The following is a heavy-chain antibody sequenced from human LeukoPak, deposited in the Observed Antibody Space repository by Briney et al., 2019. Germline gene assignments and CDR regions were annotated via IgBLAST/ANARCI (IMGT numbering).Heavy chain of an antibody. Sequence: ASVKVSCKASGYTFGTHWMHWVRQAPGQGLEWMGWINPNSGGTNYAQKFQGRVTMTRDTSISTAYMELSRLRSDDTAVYYCARVRDWLSSLLDYWGQGTLVTVSS. D-gene: IGHD6-19*01. CDR1: GYTFGTHW. V-gene: IGHV1-2*02. CDR3: ARVRDWLSSLLDY. J-gene: IGHJ4*02. CDR2: INPNSGGT.